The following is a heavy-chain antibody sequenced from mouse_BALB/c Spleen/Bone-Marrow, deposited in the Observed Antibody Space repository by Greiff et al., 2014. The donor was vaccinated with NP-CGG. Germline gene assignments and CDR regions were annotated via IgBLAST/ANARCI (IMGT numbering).Heavy chain of an antibody. CDR1: GYTFTSYV. J-gene: IGHJ3*01. D-gene: IGHD2-14*01. V-gene: IGHV1-14*01. Sequence: LVESGPELVKPGASVKMSCKAPGYTFTSYVMHWVKQKPGQGLEWIGYINPYNDGTKYNEKFKGKATLTSDKSSSTAYMELSSLTSEDSAVYYCARGGRYDGFAYWGQGTLVTVSA. CDR3: ARGGRYDGFAY. CDR2: INPYNDGT.